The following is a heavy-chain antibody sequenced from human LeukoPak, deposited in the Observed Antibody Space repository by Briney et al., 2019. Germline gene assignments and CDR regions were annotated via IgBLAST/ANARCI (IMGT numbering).Heavy chain of an antibody. Sequence: SETLSLTCAVEGGSFSGYYWSWIRQPPGKGLEWIGEINHSGSTNYNPSLKSRVTISVDTSKNQFSLKLSSVTAADTAVYYCARHYYGSGSYYPNWFDPWGQGTLVTVSS. D-gene: IGHD3-10*01. V-gene: IGHV4-34*01. CDR3: ARHYYGSGSYYPNWFDP. CDR2: INHSGST. CDR1: GGSFSGYY. J-gene: IGHJ5*02.